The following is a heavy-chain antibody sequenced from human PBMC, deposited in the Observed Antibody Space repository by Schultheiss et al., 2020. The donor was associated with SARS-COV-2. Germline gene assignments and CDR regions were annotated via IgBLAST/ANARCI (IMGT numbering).Heavy chain of an antibody. D-gene: IGHD1-26*01. Sequence: GGSLRLSCAASGFTFSSYAMSWVRQAPGKGLEWVSAISGSGGSTYYADSVKGRFTISRDNSKNTLFLQMNSLRAGDTAVYYCARGYREYYMDVWGKGTTVTVSS. CDR1: GFTFSSYA. V-gene: IGHV3-23*01. CDR3: ARGYREYYMDV. J-gene: IGHJ6*03. CDR2: ISGSGGST.